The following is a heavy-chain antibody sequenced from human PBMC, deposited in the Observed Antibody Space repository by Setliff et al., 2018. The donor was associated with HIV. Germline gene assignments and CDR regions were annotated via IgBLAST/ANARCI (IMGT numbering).Heavy chain of an antibody. D-gene: IGHD6-19*01. V-gene: IGHV5-51*01. CDR1: GYSFTSYW. CDR3: AIPHSSGWFGRDY. J-gene: IGHJ4*02. Sequence: PGESLKISCKGSGYSFTSYWIGWVRQMPGKGLEWMGIIYPGDSDTRYSPSLQGQVTISADKSISTAYLQWSSLKASDTAMYYCAIPHSSGWFGRDYWGQGTLVTVSS. CDR2: IYPGDSDT.